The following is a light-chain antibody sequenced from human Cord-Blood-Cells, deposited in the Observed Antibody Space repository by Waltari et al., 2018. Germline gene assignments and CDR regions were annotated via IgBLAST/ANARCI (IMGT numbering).Light chain of an antibody. CDR3: SSYTSSSTLV. Sequence: SALNQPPSVSGAPGQSVTLSCHGTSSDVGSYKRVSWYQQPPGQAPKILIYDVSNRPSGVPDRFSGSKSGNTASLTISGLQAEDEADYYCSSYTSSSTLVFGGGTKLTVL. V-gene: IGLV2-18*02. J-gene: IGLJ3*02. CDR2: DVS. CDR1: SSDVGSYKR.